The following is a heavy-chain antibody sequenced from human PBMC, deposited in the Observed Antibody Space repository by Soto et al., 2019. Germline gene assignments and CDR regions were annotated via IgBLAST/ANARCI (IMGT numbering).Heavy chain of an antibody. CDR1: GFTFSSYS. J-gene: IGHJ6*02. CDR2: ISSSSSYI. CDR3: ARGVSGWQLAGWYYYGMDV. D-gene: IGHD1-26*01. V-gene: IGHV3-21*01. Sequence: GGSLRLSCAASGFTFSSYSMNWVRQAPGKGLEWVSSISSSSSYIYYADSVKGRFTISRDNAKNSLYLQMNSLRAEDTAVYYCARGVSGWQLAGWYYYGMDVWGQGPTVTVSS.